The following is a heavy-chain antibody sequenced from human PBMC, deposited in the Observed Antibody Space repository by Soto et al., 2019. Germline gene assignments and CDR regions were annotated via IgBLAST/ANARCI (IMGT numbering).Heavy chain of an antibody. D-gene: IGHD2-15*01. CDR2: ISYDGSNK. Sequence: QVQLVESGGGVVQPGRSLRLSCAASGFTFSSYGMHWVRQAPGKGLEWVAVISYDGSNKYYADSVKGRFTISRDNSKNTLYLQMNSLRAEDTAVYYCAKGEIVVVVAALDYWGKGTLVTVSS. J-gene: IGHJ4*02. CDR1: GFTFSSYG. V-gene: IGHV3-30*18. CDR3: AKGEIVVVVAALDY.